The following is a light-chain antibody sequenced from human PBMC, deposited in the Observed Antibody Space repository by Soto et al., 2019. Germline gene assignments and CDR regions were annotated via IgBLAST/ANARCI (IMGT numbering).Light chain of an antibody. CDR2: DAS. CDR1: QSISSW. V-gene: IGKV1-5*01. Sequence: DIQMTQSPSTLSASVGDRVTITCRASQSISSWLAWYQQKPGKAPKLLIYDASSLESGLPSRFSGRGSGTEFTLTISSLQPVDFATYYCQQYNSYWTLGQGTKVDIK. CDR3: QQYNSYWT. J-gene: IGKJ1*01.